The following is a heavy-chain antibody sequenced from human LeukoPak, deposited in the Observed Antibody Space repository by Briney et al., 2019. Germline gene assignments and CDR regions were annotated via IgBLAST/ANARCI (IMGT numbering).Heavy chain of an antibody. V-gene: IGHV3-23*01. J-gene: IGHJ5*02. Sequence: PGGSLRLSCAASGFTFSSYGMNWVRQAPGKGLEWVSSISGNGVNTYYADSVKGRFTISRDNSKNTLYVQMNSLRAEDTAVYYCAKMNDLNWFDPWGQGTLVTVSS. CDR2: ISGNGVNT. D-gene: IGHD1-1*01. CDR1: GFTFSSYG. CDR3: AKMNDLNWFDP.